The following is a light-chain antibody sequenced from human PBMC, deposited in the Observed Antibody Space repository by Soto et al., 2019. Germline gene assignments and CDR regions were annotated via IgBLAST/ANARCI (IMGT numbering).Light chain of an antibody. Sequence: QSALPQPASVSGSPGQSITVSCTGTSSYVGAYDYVSWYQHHPGKAPKLMIYDVSYRPSGVSNRFSGSKSGNTASLTISGLQAEDEADYYCSSYTSSSTLVFGTGTKLTVL. CDR1: SSYVGAYDY. J-gene: IGLJ1*01. CDR3: SSYTSSSTLV. CDR2: DVS. V-gene: IGLV2-14*03.